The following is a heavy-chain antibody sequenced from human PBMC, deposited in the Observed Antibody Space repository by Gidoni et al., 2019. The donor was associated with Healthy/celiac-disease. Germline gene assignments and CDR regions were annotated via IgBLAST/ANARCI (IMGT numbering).Heavy chain of an antibody. V-gene: IGHV4-39*01. D-gene: IGHD2-2*02. J-gene: IGHJ6*02. CDR2: IYYSGST. Sequence: QEWIGSIYYSGSTYYYPSLKSRVTISVDTSKNQFSLKLSSVTAADTAVYYCARTLYADYGMDVWGQGTTVTVSS. CDR3: ARTLYADYGMDV.